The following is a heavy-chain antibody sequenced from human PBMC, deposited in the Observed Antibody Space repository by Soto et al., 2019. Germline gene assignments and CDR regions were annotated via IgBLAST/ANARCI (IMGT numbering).Heavy chain of an antibody. CDR3: ARARFCTSTSCYHYFDF. CDR1: GGSISSSS. D-gene: IGHD2-2*01. CDR2: IYNNGRT. Sequence: SETLSLTCTVSGGSISSSSWSWIRQPPGRGLEWIGYIYNNGRTDYNPSLKSRVTISVDTSKNHFSLKLSSVTPADTAVYYCARARFCTSTSCYHYFDFWGQGTLVTVS. J-gene: IGHJ4*02. V-gene: IGHV4-59*01.